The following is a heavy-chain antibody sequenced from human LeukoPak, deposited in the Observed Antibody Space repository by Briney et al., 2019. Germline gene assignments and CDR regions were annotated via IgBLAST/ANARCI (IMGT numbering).Heavy chain of an antibody. J-gene: IGHJ4*02. D-gene: IGHD3-22*01. CDR3: ARCYYYDSSGYYSGVFDY. CDR1: GFTFRDYG. V-gene: IGHV3-7*01. Sequence: GGSLRLSCTASGFTFRDYGMSWVRQAPGKGLEWVGNIQPDGREQYPVDSVKGRFTISRDNARNSLFLQMNSLRAEDTAVYYCARCYYYDSSGYYSGVFDYWGQGTLVTVSS. CDR2: IQPDGREQ.